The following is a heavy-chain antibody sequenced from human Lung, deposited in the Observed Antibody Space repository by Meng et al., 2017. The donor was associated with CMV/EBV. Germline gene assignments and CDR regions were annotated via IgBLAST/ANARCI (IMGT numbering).Heavy chain of an antibody. CDR3: ARWSISIQH. J-gene: IGHJ1*01. CDR1: GGTFNSYV. V-gene: IGHV1-69*05. CDR2: ITPISATV. Sequence: SVKVSCKASGGTFNSYVIYWVRQAPGQGLEWMGGITPISATVNYAQRFQDRVTLTTDESTNTAYMELTGLRSDDTAVYFCARWSISIQHWGQGTLVTVSS. D-gene: IGHD3-3*02.